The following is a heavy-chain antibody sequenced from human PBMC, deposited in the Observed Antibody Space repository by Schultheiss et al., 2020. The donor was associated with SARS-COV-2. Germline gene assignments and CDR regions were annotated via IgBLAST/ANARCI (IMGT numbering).Heavy chain of an antibody. D-gene: IGHD3-3*01. J-gene: IGHJ6*02. V-gene: IGHV3-30*09. CDR1: GFTFSSYA. Sequence: GESLKISCAASGFTFSSYAMHWVRQAPGKGLEWVAVISYDGSNKYYADSVKGRFAISRDNSKNTLYLQMNSLRAEDTAVYYCARDFWSGQLRDYYYYGMDVWGQGTTVTVSS. CDR2: ISYDGSNK. CDR3: ARDFWSGQLRDYYYYGMDV.